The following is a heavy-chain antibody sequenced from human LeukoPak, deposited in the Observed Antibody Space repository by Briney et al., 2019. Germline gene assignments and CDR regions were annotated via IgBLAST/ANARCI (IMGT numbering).Heavy chain of an antibody. V-gene: IGHV1-69*04. CDR3: ARVPTTVTTWGVDYMDV. CDR1: GGTFSSYA. CDR2: IIPILGIA. Sequence: GASVKVSCKASGGTFSSYAISWVRQAPGQGLEWMGRIIPILGIANYAQKFQGRVTITADKSTSTAYMELSSLRSEDTAVYYCARVPTTVTTWGVDYMDVWGKGTTVTVSS. J-gene: IGHJ6*03. D-gene: IGHD4-11*01.